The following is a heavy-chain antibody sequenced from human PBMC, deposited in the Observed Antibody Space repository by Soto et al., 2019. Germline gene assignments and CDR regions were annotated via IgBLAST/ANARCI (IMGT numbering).Heavy chain of an antibody. J-gene: IGHJ4*02. Sequence: PGGSLRLSCAASGITFSVYGMHWVRQAPGKGLEWVAGMSYDGSRKYYADSVKGRFTLSRDNSKNTLYVQMNSLRTEDTAVYNSASGRESRDYDWEFHYWGQGTLVTVSS. CDR3: ASGRESRDYDWEFHY. CDR1: GITFSVYG. CDR2: MSYDGSRK. D-gene: IGHD5-12*01. V-gene: IGHV3-30*03.